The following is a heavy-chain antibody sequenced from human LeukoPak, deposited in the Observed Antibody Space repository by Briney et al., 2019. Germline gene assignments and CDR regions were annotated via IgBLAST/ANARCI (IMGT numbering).Heavy chain of an antibody. CDR2: IYSGGST. V-gene: IGHV3-66*01. D-gene: IGHD3-10*01. CDR3: ARYGSGSYYSAPFDY. CDR1: GFTVSSNY. J-gene: IGHJ4*02. Sequence: GGSLRLSCAASGFTVSSNYMSWVRQAPGKGLEWVSVIYSGGSTYYADSVKGRFTISRDNSKNTLYLQMNSLRAEDTAVYYCARYGSGSYYSAPFDYWGQGTLVTVSS.